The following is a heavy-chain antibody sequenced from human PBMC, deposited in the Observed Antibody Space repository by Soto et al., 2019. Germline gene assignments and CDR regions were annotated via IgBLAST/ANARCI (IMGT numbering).Heavy chain of an antibody. CDR3: ARRVIAARPFDY. CDR1: GGSISSSSYY. J-gene: IGHJ4*02. D-gene: IGHD6-6*01. V-gene: IGHV4-39*01. CDR2: IYYSGST. Sequence: QLQLQESGPGLVKPSETLSLTCTVSGGSISSSSYYWGWIRQPPGKGLEWIGSIYYSGSTYYNPSLKSRVTISVDTSKNQFSLKLRSVTAADTAVYYCARRVIAARPFDYWGQGTLVTVSS.